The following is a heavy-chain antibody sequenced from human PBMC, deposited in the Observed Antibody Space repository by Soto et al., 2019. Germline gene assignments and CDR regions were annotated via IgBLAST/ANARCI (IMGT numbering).Heavy chain of an antibody. CDR2: IIGSNGQA. Sequence: EVQLLESGGGLVQPGGSLRLSCAASGFTLRSYTMNWVRQAPGKGLEWVSAIIGSNGQAYYADSVKGRFTISRDTSKKYMYIQMNSMRDGDTDVYYCAKHARPAAYWAFDYWGQGTQVTVSS. V-gene: IGHV3-23*01. CDR1: GFTLRSYT. J-gene: IGHJ4*02. CDR3: AKHARPAAYWAFDY. D-gene: IGHD2-2*01.